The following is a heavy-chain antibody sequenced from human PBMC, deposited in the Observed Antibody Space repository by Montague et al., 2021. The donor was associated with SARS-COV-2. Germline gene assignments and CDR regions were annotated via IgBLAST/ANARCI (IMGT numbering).Heavy chain of an antibody. D-gene: IGHD3-10*01. CDR2: IYYSGST. J-gene: IGHJ4*02. CDR1: GGSISSSSYY. V-gene: IGHV4-39*07. Sequence: SETLSLTCTVSGGSISSSSYYWGWIRQPPGKGLEWIGSIYYSGSTYYNPSLKSRVTISVDTSKNQFSLKLSSVTAAVTAVYYCARDLWVRLSVEGSFDYWGQGTLVTVSS. CDR3: ARDLWVRLSVEGSFDY.